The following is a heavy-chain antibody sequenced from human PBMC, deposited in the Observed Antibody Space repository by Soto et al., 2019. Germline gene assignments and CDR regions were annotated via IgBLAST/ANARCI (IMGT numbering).Heavy chain of an antibody. CDR3: ARHLGLILAAPNFAS. J-gene: IGHJ5*01. V-gene: IGHV4-59*08. D-gene: IGHD3-16*01. CDR1: GGSISSYY. Sequence: PSETLSLTCTVSGGSISSYYWTWIRQPPGKGLEWIGYIYYSGSTNYNPSLKSRVTISVDTSKNQFSLKLSSVTAADTAVYYCARHLGLILAAPNFASWGKEPLSPSPQ. CDR2: IYYSGST.